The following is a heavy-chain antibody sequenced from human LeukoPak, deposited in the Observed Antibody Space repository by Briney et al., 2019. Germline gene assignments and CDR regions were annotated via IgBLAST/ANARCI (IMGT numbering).Heavy chain of an antibody. D-gene: IGHD3-10*02. CDR1: GYTFTGYY. CDR2: IDPSGGST. CDR3: AREGWPYITMSGFDP. J-gene: IGHJ5*02. Sequence: GASVKVSCKASGYTFTGYYMHWVRQAPGQGLEWMGMIDPSGGSTRYAQKFQGRVTMTRDTSTTTVYMELSSLRSEDTAVYYCAREGWPYITMSGFDPWGQGTLVTVSS. V-gene: IGHV1-46*01.